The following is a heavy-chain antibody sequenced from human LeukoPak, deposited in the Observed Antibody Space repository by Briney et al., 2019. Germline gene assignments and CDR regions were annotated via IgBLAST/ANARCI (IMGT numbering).Heavy chain of an antibody. CDR1: GGSISSYY. Sequence: SETLSLTCTVSGGSISSYYWSWIRQPPGKGLEWIGYIYYSGSTNYNPSLKSRVTISVDTSKNQFSLKLSSVTAADTAVYYCARAVPYYYGSGSCIRKNLAFDSWGQGTLVTVSS. D-gene: IGHD3-10*01. V-gene: IGHV4-59*12. CDR2: IYYSGST. CDR3: ARAVPYYYGSGSCIRKNLAFDS. J-gene: IGHJ4*02.